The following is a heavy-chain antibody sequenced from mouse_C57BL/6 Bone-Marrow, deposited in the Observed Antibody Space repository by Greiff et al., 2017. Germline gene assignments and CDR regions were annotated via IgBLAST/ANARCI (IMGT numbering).Heavy chain of an antibody. Sequence: QVQLQQPGAELVTPGASVKVSCKASGYTFTSYWMHWVKQRPGQGLEWIGRIHPSDSDTNYNQKFKGKATLTVDKSSSTAYMQRSSLTSEDSAVYYCPMGTRLVGFGYWGQGTLVTVAA. V-gene: IGHV1-74*01. CDR1: GYTFTSYW. CDR3: PMGTRLVGFGY. J-gene: IGHJ3*01. D-gene: IGHD1-3*01. CDR2: IHPSDSDT.